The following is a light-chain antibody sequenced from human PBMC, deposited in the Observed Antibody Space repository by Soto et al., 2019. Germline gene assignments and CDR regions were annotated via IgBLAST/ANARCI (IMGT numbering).Light chain of an antibody. CDR1: QSVSSSY. CDR3: LQYGSSPT. CDR2: DAS. Sequence: EIVLTQSPGTLSLSPGERATLSCRASQSVSSSYLAWYQQTPGQAPRLLLYDASRRATGIPDRFSASGSGTDFTLTISRLEPEDFAVYYCLQYGSSPTFGQGTRFEIK. J-gene: IGKJ5*01. V-gene: IGKV3-20*01.